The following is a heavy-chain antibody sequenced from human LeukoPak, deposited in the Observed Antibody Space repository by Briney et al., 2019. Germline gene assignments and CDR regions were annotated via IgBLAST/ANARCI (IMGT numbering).Heavy chain of an antibody. Sequence: EPGGSLRLSCAASGFSFSDHYMSWARQAPGKGLEWLSYISRSGTNIYYADSVEGRFTISRDNAKNSLYLQMNSLRAEDTAVYYCTIDDTFRGITLKNWGQGTLVTVSS. J-gene: IGHJ4*02. D-gene: IGHD3-16*01. CDR2: ISRSGTNI. CDR3: TIDDTFRGITLKN. CDR1: GFSFSDHY. V-gene: IGHV3-11*01.